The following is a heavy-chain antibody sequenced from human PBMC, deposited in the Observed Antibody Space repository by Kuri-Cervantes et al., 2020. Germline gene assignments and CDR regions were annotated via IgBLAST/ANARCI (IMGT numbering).Heavy chain of an antibody. CDR2: ISGSGGST. V-gene: IGHV3-64*02. Sequence: ETLSLTCAASGFTFSSHWMHWVRQAPGKGLEWVSAISGSGGSTYYADSVKGRFTISRDNSKNTLYLQMGSLRAEDMAVYYCARGLCSSTSCYPGDYWGQGTLVTVSS. J-gene: IGHJ4*02. D-gene: IGHD2-2*01. CDR1: GFTFSSHW. CDR3: ARGLCSSTSCYPGDY.